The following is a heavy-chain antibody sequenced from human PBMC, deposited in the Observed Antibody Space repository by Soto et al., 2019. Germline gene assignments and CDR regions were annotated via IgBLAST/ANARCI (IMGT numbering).Heavy chain of an antibody. CDR3: VKQAPAGWHFFDT. CDR1: GFTFSNYW. Sequence: GGSQRLSCAASGFTFSNYWMNWVRQAPGKGLEWVANIKEDGSAKQYVDSVKGRFIISRDNAKNTLYLQMDSLRTEDTAVYYCVKQAPAGWHFFDTWGQGTLVTVSS. J-gene: IGHJ4*02. CDR2: IKEDGSAK. V-gene: IGHV3-7*01. D-gene: IGHD6-19*01.